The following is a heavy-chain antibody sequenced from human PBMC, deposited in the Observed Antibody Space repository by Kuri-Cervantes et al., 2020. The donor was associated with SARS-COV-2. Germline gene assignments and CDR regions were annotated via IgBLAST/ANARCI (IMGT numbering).Heavy chain of an antibody. Sequence: SETLSLTCTVSGGSISSYYWSWIRQPAGKGLEWIGRIYTSGSTNYNPSLKSRVTISVDTSKNQFSLKLSSVTAADTAVYYCARGSIFSDTGGWYFDYWGQGTLVTVSS. CDR1: GGSISSYY. J-gene: IGHJ4*02. D-gene: IGHD3-10*01. V-gene: IGHV4-4*07. CDR3: ARGSIFSDTGGWYFDY. CDR2: IYTSGST.